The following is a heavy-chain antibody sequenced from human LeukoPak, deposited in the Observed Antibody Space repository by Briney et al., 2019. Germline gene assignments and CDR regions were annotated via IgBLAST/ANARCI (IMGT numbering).Heavy chain of an antibody. Sequence: PSETLSLTCTVSGXSISSYYWSWIRQPPGKGPEWIGYIYYSGSTNYNPSLKSRVTISVDTSKNQFSLKLSSVTAADTAVYYCASAAYRDYYDSSGYFFDYWGQGTLVTVSS. V-gene: IGHV4-59*01. J-gene: IGHJ4*02. CDR2: IYYSGST. CDR3: ASAAYRDYYDSSGYFFDY. D-gene: IGHD3-22*01. CDR1: GXSISSYY.